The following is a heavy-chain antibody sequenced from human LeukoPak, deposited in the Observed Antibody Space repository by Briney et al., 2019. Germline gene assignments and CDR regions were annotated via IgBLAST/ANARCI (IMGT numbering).Heavy chain of an antibody. Sequence: GASVKVSCKASGYTFTSYGISWVRQAPGQGLEWMGWISAYNGNTNYARKLQGRVTMTTDTSTSTAYMELRSPRSDDTAVYYCARVQWQITHDSRAQADYWGQGTLVTVSS. CDR2: ISAYNGNT. J-gene: IGHJ4*02. CDR1: GYTFTSYG. V-gene: IGHV1-18*01. CDR3: ARVQWQITHDSRAQADY. D-gene: IGHD3-22*01.